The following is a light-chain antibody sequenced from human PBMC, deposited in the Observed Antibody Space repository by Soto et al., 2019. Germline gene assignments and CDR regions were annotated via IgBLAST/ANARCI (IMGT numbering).Light chain of an antibody. CDR3: QQSYSTPL. V-gene: IGKV1-39*01. CDR2: AAS. CDR1: QSISSY. Sequence: DIQMTQSPSSLSASVGDRVTITCRASQSISSYLNWYQQKPGKAPKLLIYAASSLQSGVPSRFSGSGSGTDFTLTISRLQPDDFATYYCQQSYSTPLFGPGTKVDIK. J-gene: IGKJ3*01.